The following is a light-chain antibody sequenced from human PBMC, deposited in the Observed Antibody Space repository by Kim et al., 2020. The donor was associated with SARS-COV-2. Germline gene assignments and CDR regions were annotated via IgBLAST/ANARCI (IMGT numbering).Light chain of an antibody. Sequence: DIVMTQTPVSLSVTPGQPASITCKSSQSVLQTDGKTYLYWYVQKPGQPPQLLIYGGSNRFSGVPERFSGSGSETDFTLKISRVEGEDVGVYYCMQSIQLYTFGGGTKVDIK. V-gene: IGKV2D-29*01. CDR2: GGS. CDR1: QSVLQTDGKTY. CDR3: MQSIQLYT. J-gene: IGKJ4*01.